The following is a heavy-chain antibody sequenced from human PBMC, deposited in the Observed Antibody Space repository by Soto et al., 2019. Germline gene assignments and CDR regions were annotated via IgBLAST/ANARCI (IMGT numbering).Heavy chain of an antibody. V-gene: IGHV1-18*01. CDR2: ISAYNGNT. J-gene: IGHJ4*02. CDR1: GYTFTSYG. D-gene: IGHD2-8*01. CDR3: AKGPGMYSDFDC. Sequence: ASVKVSCKASGYTFTSYGISWVRQAPGQGLEWMGWISAYNGNTNYAQKLQGRVTMTTDTSTSTAYMELRSLRAEDTAVYRCAKGPGMYSDFDCWGQGTLVTVSS.